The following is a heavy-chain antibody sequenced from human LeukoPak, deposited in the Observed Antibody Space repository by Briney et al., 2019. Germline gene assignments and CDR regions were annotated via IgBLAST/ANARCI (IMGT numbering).Heavy chain of an antibody. V-gene: IGHV4-4*09. J-gene: IGHJ6*03. D-gene: IGHD4-11*01. CDR1: GVSISSYY. CDR2: IYSTSGTT. Sequence: PSETLSLACTVSGVSISSYYWSWIRHPPGEGLEWIGYIYSTSGTTNYNPSLRSRVTISVDTSKNQLSLRLSSVTAADTAVYYCARGHYSNYRAYYYYMDVWGKGTTVPVSS. CDR3: ARGHYSNYRAYYYYMDV.